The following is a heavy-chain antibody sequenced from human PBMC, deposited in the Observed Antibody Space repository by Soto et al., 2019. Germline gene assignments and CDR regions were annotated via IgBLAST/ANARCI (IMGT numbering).Heavy chain of an antibody. Sequence: ASVKVSCKASGYPLTAKYLHWLRRAPGQGLEWMGWINPSSGGTKEAQKFRGRVTMTRDTSISAAYMELSRLTSDDTAVYYCAKGGSSWTEWFDPWGQGTLVTVPS. D-gene: IGHD6-13*01. J-gene: IGHJ5*02. CDR2: INPSSGGT. V-gene: IGHV1-2*02. CDR3: AKGGSSWTEWFDP. CDR1: GYPLTAKY.